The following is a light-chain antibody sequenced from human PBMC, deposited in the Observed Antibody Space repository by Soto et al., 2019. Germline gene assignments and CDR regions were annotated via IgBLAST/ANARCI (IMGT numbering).Light chain of an antibody. CDR3: QQHGNSPPFT. CDR1: QSISSNY. CDR2: DTS. J-gene: IGKJ2*01. Sequence: EIVLTQSPGTLSLSPGERATLSCRASQSISSNYLGWYQQKPGQAPRLLIYDTSSRATGIPDRFSGSGSGTDSTLTISRLEPEDFAVYYCQQHGNSPPFTFGQGTKLEI. V-gene: IGKV3-20*01.